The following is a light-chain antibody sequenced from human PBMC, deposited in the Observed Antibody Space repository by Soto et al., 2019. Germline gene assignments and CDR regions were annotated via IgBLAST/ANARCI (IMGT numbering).Light chain of an antibody. Sequence: EIVLTQSPGTLSLSPGERATLSCRASQSVQFNYVAWYQQKPGQAPRLLIYGASSRATGIPDRFSGSGSGMDFTLTICSLAPEYFAVYYWHQSGDSQWTFGQGTKVDI. CDR2: GAS. CDR1: QSVQFNY. CDR3: HQSGDSQWT. J-gene: IGKJ1*01. V-gene: IGKV3-20*01.